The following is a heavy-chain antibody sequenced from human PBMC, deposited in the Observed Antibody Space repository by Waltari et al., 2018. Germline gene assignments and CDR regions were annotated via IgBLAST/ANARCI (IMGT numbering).Heavy chain of an antibody. V-gene: IGHV4-4*09. CDR3: ARAEDAQPDY. CDR2: IYTSGST. CDR1: GFTVSSNY. J-gene: IGHJ4*02. Sequence: VQLVETGGGLIQPGGSLRLSCAASGFTVSSNYMSWIRQPAGKGLEWIGYIYTSGSTNYNPSLKSRVTISVDTSKNQFSLKLSSVTAADTAVYYCARAEDAQPDYWGQGTLVTVSS.